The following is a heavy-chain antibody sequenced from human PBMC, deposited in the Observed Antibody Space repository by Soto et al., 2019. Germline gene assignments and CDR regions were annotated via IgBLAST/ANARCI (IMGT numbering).Heavy chain of an antibody. CDR2: ISAYNGNT. J-gene: IGHJ6*03. Sequence: QVQLVQSGAEVKKPGASVKVSCKASGYTFTSYGISWVRQAPGQGLEWMGWISAYNGNTNYAQKLQGRVTMTTDTSMRTADMELRSLRFDDTAVYYCARRPYILTGYYYYYYMDGWGKGTTVTVSS. CDR3: ARRPYILTGYYYYYYMDG. CDR1: GYTFTSYG. V-gene: IGHV1-18*01. D-gene: IGHD3-9*01.